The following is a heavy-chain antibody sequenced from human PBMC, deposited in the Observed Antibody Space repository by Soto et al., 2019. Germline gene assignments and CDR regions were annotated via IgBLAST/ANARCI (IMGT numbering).Heavy chain of an antibody. J-gene: IGHJ5*01. CDR2: INHSGST. Sequence: QVQLQQWGAGLLKPSETLSLTCAVYGGSFSGYYWSWIRQPPGKGLEWIGKINHSGSTTYNPSLKSRVTRSVDTSKNQFSLKLSSVTAADTAVYYCAIATVGNPFDSWGQGTLVAVSS. CDR1: GGSFSGYY. CDR3: AIATVGNPFDS. V-gene: IGHV4-34*01. D-gene: IGHD6-13*01.